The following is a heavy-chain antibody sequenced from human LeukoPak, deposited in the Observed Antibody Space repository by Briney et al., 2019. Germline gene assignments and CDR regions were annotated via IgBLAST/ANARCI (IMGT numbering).Heavy chain of an antibody. V-gene: IGHV4-4*07. Sequence: SETLSLTCTVSGGSISNYWSWIRQPAGKGLEWIGRIYTSGSTNYNPSLKSRVTISLDTSGNQFSLKLSSVTAADTAVYYCASGYCGGACQLGGVDMWGQGTMVTVSS. CDR2: IYTSGST. D-gene: IGHD2-21*02. CDR3: ASGYCGGACQLGGVDM. J-gene: IGHJ3*02. CDR1: GGSISNY.